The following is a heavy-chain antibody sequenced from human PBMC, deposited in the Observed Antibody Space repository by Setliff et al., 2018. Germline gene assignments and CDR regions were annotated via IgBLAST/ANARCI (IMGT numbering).Heavy chain of an antibody. CDR3: ARVLFHCSSTSCYLDAFDI. J-gene: IGHJ3*02. CDR1: GYTFISYG. D-gene: IGHD2-2*01. Sequence: ASVKVSCKASGYTFISYGISWVRQAPGQGLEWMGWISAYNGNTNYEQKLQGRVTLTTDTSTSTAYMELRSLRSDDTAVYYCARVLFHCSSTSCYLDAFDIWGQGTMVTVS. CDR2: ISAYNGNT. V-gene: IGHV1-18*01.